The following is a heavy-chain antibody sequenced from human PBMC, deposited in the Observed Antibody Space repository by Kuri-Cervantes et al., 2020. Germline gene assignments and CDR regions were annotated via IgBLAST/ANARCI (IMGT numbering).Heavy chain of an antibody. J-gene: IGHJ4*02. Sequence: GGSLRLSCAASGFAFNNYWMTWVRQAPGKGLEWVANVDPDGSEKYYVDSVKGRFTISRDNAKNSVYLQMNSLRAEDTALYYCAKATDYGVRATADYWGQGTLVTVSS. D-gene: IGHD4-17*01. CDR1: GFAFNNYW. CDR2: VDPDGSEK. CDR3: AKATDYGVRATADY. V-gene: IGHV3-7*03.